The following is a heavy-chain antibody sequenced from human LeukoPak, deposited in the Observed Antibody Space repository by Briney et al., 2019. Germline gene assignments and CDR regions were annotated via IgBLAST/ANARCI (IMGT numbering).Heavy chain of an antibody. CDR2: IYYSGST. V-gene: IGHV4-39*01. CDR3: ASRYSSSWYFALSHPPNNWFGP. Sequence: SETLSLTCTVSGGSISSSSYYWGWIRQPPGKGLEWIGSIYYSGSTYYNPSLKSRVTISVDTSKNQFSLKLSSVTAADTAVYYCASRYSSSWYFALSHPPNNWFGPWGQGTLVTVSS. J-gene: IGHJ5*02. CDR1: GGSISSSSYY. D-gene: IGHD6-13*01.